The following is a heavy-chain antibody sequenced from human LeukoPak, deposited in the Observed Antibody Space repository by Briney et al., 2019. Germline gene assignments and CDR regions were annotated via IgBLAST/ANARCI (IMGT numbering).Heavy chain of an antibody. CDR3: ARAPVEYSSSPLDY. Sequence: GGSLRLSCAASGFTFSSYEMNWVRQAPGKGLEWVSSISSSSSYIYYADSVKGRFTISRDNAKNSLYLQMNSLRAEDTAVYYCARAPVEYSSSPLDYWGQGTLVTVSS. J-gene: IGHJ4*02. CDR2: ISSSSSYI. V-gene: IGHV3-21*01. D-gene: IGHD6-13*01. CDR1: GFTFSSYE.